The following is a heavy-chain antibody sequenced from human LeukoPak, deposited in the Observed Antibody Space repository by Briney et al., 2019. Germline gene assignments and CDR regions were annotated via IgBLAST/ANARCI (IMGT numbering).Heavy chain of an antibody. D-gene: IGHD3-10*01. Sequence: GGSLRLSCAASGFTFSSYSMNWVRQAPGKGLEWVSSISSSSSYIYYADSVKGRFTISRDNAKNSLYLQMNSLRAEDTAVYYCARDDHTDLWYYYFDPWGQGALVTVSS. CDR2: ISSSSSYI. J-gene: IGHJ5*02. CDR3: ARDDHTDLWYYYFDP. V-gene: IGHV3-21*01. CDR1: GFTFSSYS.